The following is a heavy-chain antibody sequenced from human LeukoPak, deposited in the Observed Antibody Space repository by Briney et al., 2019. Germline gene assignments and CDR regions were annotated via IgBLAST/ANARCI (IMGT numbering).Heavy chain of an antibody. CDR1: GGSISSYY. J-gene: IGHJ6*03. CDR2: IHDSGST. CDR3: AREPETIFGVVPSGYMDV. Sequence: SETLSLTCTVSGGSISSYYWSWIRQPPGKGLEWIGYIHDSGSTNYNPSLKSRVTISVDTSKNQFSLKLSSVTAADTAVYYCAREPETIFGVVPSGYMDVWGKGTTVTVSS. V-gene: IGHV4-59*01. D-gene: IGHD3-3*01.